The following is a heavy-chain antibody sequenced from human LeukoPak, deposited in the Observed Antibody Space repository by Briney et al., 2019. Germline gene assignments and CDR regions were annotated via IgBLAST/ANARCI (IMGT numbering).Heavy chain of an antibody. CDR1: GFTFSSYA. J-gene: IGHJ4*02. Sequence: GGSLRLSCAASGFTFSSYAMSWVRQAPGKGLEWVAVISYDGSNKYYADSVKGRFTISRDNSKNTLYLQMNSLRAEDTAVYYCATTGGENSSPFDYWGQGTLVTVSS. V-gene: IGHV3-30-3*01. CDR2: ISYDGSNK. D-gene: IGHD6-13*01. CDR3: ATTGGENSSPFDY.